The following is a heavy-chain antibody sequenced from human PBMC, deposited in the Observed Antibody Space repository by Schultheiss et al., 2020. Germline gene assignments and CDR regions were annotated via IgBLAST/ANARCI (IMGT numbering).Heavy chain of an antibody. CDR3: ARDSGSSKGAVLWFDP. CDR1: GFTLSSYA. V-gene: IGHV3-23*01. J-gene: IGHJ5*02. Sequence: GGSLRLSCAASGFTLSSYAMSWVRQAPGKGLEWVSAISGSGGSTYYADSVKGRFTISRDNAKNSLYLQMNSLRAEDTAVYYCARDSGSSKGAVLWFDPWGQGTLVTVSS. CDR2: ISGSGGST. D-gene: IGHD6-13*01.